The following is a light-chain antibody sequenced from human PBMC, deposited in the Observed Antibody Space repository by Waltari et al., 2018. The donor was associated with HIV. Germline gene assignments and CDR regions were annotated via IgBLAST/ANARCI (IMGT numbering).Light chain of an antibody. Sequence: QSALTQPASVSGSPGQSITISCTGTSSDVAVYNYVSWYQQHPGKAPKLMIYEVSNRPSGVSNRFSGSKSGNTASLTISGLQAEDEADYYCSSYTSSTKGYVFGAGTKVTVL. V-gene: IGLV2-14*01. CDR1: SSDVAVYNY. CDR3: SSYTSSTKGYV. J-gene: IGLJ1*01. CDR2: EVS.